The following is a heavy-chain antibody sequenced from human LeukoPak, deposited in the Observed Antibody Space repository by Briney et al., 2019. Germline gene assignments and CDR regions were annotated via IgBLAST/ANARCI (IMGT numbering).Heavy chain of an antibody. CDR2: IKEDGSAK. V-gene: IGHV3-7*05. CDR1: GFMFSSYW. Sequence: GGSLRLSCAASGFMFSSYWMNWVRQAPGKGLEWVANIKEDGSAKYYVDSVKGRFAISRDNAKNSLYLQMNSLRAEDTAVYYCVMDMDVWGQGTTVTVSS. CDR3: VMDMDV. J-gene: IGHJ6*02.